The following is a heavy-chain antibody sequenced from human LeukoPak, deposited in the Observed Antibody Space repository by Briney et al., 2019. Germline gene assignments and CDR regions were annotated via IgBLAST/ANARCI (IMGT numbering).Heavy chain of an antibody. CDR1: GFTFSSYA. D-gene: IGHD2-2*01. Sequence: GGSLRLSCAASGFTFSSYAMHWVRQAPGKGLEYVSAISSNGGSTYYANSVKGRFTISRDNAKNSLYLQMNSLRAEDMALYYCAKAYCSSTSCYVDYWGQGTLVTVSS. CDR2: ISSNGGST. V-gene: IGHV3-64*01. J-gene: IGHJ4*02. CDR3: AKAYCSSTSCYVDY.